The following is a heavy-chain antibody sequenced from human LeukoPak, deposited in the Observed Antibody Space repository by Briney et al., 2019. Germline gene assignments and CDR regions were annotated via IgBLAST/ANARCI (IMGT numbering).Heavy chain of an antibody. V-gene: IGHV1-46*01. D-gene: IGHD2-15*01. CDR2: INPSGGST. Sequence: EASVKVSCKASGYTFTSYYMHWVRQAPGQGLEWMGIINPSGGSTSYAQKFQGRVTMTRDTSTSTVYMELSSLRSEDTAVYYCARGHQVVAAPDGDAFDIRGQGTMVTVSS. CDR1: GYTFTSYY. CDR3: ARGHQVVAAPDGDAFDI. J-gene: IGHJ3*02.